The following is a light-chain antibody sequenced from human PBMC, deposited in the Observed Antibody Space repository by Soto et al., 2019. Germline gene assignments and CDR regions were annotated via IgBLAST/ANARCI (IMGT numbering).Light chain of an antibody. Sequence: QSALTQPASVSASPGQSITISCTGTRGDIGGYNYVSWYQQHPGKAPKLMIYDVYHRPSGVSNRFSASKSGNTASLTISGLQAEDEADYYCSSYTRSTTRVFGTGTKLTVL. V-gene: IGLV2-14*03. CDR3: SSYTRSTTRV. CDR2: DVY. J-gene: IGLJ1*01. CDR1: RGDIGGYNY.